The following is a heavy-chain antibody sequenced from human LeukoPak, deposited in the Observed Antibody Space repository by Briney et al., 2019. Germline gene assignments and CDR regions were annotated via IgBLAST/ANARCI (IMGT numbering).Heavy chain of an antibody. V-gene: IGHV3-23*01. CDR1: GFTFSTNA. CDR3: AKDVGKWESLHFFDY. D-gene: IGHD1-26*01. Sequence: GGSLRLSCLTSGFTFSTNAMSWVRQAPGKGLEWISGISGSGASTYYADSVTGRFTISRDNSRNTLYLQMNSLRGDGTAVYYCAKDVGKWESLHFFDYWGQGTLVTVSS. CDR2: ISGSGAST. J-gene: IGHJ4*02.